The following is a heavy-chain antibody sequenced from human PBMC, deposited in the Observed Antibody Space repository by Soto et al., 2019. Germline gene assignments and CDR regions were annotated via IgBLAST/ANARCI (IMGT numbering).Heavy chain of an antibody. Sequence: GGSLRLSCAASGFTFSSYSMNWVRQAPGKGLEWVSYISSSSSTIYYADSVKGRFTISRDNAKNSLYLQMNSPGDEDTAVYYCARGSIAAAGTNFDYWGQGTLVTVSS. CDR2: ISSSSSTI. CDR1: GFTFSSYS. D-gene: IGHD6-13*01. J-gene: IGHJ4*02. CDR3: ARGSIAAAGTNFDY. V-gene: IGHV3-48*02.